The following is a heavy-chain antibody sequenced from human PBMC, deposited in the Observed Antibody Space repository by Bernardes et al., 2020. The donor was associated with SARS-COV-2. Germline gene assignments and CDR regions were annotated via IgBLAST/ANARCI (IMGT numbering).Heavy chain of an antibody. CDR1: GFTFTNYA. Sequence: GGSLRLSCAASGFTFTNYAMRWVRQAPGKGLEWVSGISGSGDITDYADSVKGRFTISRDNSKNTLHLQMNSLRAEDTAVYYCASDGKSPKRALDIWGQGTMVTVSS. V-gene: IGHV3-23*01. CDR2: ISGSGDIT. J-gene: IGHJ3*02. CDR3: ASDGKSPKRALDI.